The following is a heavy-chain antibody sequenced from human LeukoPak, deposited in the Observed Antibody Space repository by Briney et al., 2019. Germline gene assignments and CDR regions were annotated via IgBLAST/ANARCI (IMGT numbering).Heavy chain of an antibody. J-gene: IGHJ4*02. V-gene: IGHV3-21*01. CDR1: GFTFSSYS. CDR3: ARGGNCGSPSCSEIDY. D-gene: IGHD2-2*01. Sequence: GGSLRLSCAASGFTFSSYSMNWVRQAPGKGLEWLSSISSSSSYIYYADSVKGRFTISRDNAKNSLYLQMNSLRAEDTAVYYCARGGNCGSPSCSEIDYWGQGTLVTVSS. CDR2: ISSSSSYI.